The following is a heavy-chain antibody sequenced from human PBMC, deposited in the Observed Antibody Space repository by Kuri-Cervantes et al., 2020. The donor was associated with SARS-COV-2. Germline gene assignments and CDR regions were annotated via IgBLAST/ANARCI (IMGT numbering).Heavy chain of an antibody. Sequence: ASVKVSCKASGYTFTGYYMHWVRQAPGQGLEWMGWINPNSGGTNYAQKFQGGVTMTGDTSISTAYMELSRLRSDDTAVYYCARAAMAVYYFDYWGQGTLVTVSS. D-gene: IGHD5-18*01. J-gene: IGHJ4*02. CDR2: INPNSGGT. CDR3: ARAAMAVYYFDY. V-gene: IGHV1-2*02. CDR1: GYTFTGYY.